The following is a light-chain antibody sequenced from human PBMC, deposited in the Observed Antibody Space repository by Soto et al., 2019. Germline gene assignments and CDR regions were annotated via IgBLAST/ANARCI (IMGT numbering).Light chain of an antibody. CDR1: QSISSY. J-gene: IGKJ1*01. CDR2: AAS. Sequence: DIQMTQSPSSLSASVGDRVTITCRASQSISSYLNWYQQKPGKAPKLLIYAASSLQSGVPSRFSGSGSGTDFTLTISSLQPEDFATYYCQQYNSYSETFXQGTRWIS. CDR3: QQYNSYSET. V-gene: IGKV1-39*01.